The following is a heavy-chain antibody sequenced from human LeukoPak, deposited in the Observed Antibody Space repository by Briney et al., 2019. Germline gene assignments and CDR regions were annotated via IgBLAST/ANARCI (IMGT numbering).Heavy chain of an antibody. J-gene: IGHJ4*02. Sequence: GGSLRLSCAAAGFTFSSYAMSGGRQTGEKGVEWGSGIIGSGDSTHYADSVKGGFTFSRENTKKTMYVKMNSLRAEDTAVYYCAKALGGELAVLVYWGQGTLVTVSS. V-gene: IGHV3-23*01. CDR3: AKALGGELAVLVY. CDR2: IIGSGDST. D-gene: IGHD3-16*01. CDR1: GFTFSSYA.